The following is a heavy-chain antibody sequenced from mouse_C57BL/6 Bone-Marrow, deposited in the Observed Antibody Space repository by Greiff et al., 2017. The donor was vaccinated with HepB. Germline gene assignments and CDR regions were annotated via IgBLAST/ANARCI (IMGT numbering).Heavy chain of an antibody. Sequence: VQLQQSGAELVMPGASVKLSCKASGYTFTSYWMHWVKQRPGQGLEWIGEIDPSDSYTNYNQKFKGKSTLTVDKSSSTAYMQLSSLTSEDSAVYYCAKEYGSSPGYWGQGTTLTVSS. CDR2: IDPSDSYT. D-gene: IGHD1-1*01. CDR3: AKEYGSSPGY. V-gene: IGHV1-69*01. J-gene: IGHJ2*01. CDR1: GYTFTSYW.